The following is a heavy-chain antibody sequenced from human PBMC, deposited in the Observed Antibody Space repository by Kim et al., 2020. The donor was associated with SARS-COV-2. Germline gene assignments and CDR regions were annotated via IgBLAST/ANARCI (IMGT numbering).Heavy chain of an antibody. CDR3: AKDMDTGSYSCPGGIDY. J-gene: IGHJ4*02. D-gene: IGHD1-26*01. V-gene: IGHV3-23*01. CDR1: GFTFSTYA. CDR2: ISGSGSST. Sequence: GGSLRLSCVVSGFTFSTYAMSWVRQAPGKGLEWVPGISGSGSSTYYADSVKGRFTISRVNSKNTLYLQMNSLRAEDTALYYCAKDMDTGSYSCPGGIDYWGQGTLVTVSS.